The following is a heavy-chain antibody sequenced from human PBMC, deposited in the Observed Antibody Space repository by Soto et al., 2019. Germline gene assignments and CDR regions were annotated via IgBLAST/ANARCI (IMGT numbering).Heavy chain of an antibody. CDR1: GYTFTSYG. CDR2: ISAYNGNT. V-gene: IGHV1-18*01. CDR3: ARAGGKEQQERPRGWFYP. Sequence: QVQLVQSGAEVKKPGASVKVSCKASGYTFTSYGISWVRQAPGQGLEWMGWISAYNGNTNYAQKLQGRVTMTTDAATSPAYMELRSLRSDDTALYDCARAGGKEQQERPRGWFYPWGQGTLVTVCS. J-gene: IGHJ5*02. D-gene: IGHD1-1*01.